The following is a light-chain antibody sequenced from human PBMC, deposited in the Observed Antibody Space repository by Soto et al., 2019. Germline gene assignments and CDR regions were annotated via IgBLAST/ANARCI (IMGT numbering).Light chain of an antibody. V-gene: IGLV2-14*01. CDR2: EVS. CDR3: SSYTSSSTIL. CDR1: SSDVGGYNY. Sequence: QSALTQPASVSGSPGQSITISCTGTSSDVGGYNYVSWYQQHPGKAPKLMIYEVSNRPSGVSNRFSGSKSGNTASLTISGLQAEDEADYYCSSYTSSSTILIGTGTKVTVL. J-gene: IGLJ1*01.